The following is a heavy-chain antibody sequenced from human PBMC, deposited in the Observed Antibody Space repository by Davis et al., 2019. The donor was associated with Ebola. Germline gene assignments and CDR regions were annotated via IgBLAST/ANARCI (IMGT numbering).Heavy chain of an antibody. J-gene: IGHJ4*02. CDR3: STGSYPREY. Sequence: GESLKISCAASGFTFSDYYMSWIRQAPGKGLEWVSYISSSGSTIYYADSVKGRFTISRDNSKNTLYLQMNSLRAEDTAVYYCSTGSYPREYWGQGTLVTVSS. CDR1: GFTFSDYY. CDR2: ISSSGSTI. V-gene: IGHV3-11*04. D-gene: IGHD1-26*01.